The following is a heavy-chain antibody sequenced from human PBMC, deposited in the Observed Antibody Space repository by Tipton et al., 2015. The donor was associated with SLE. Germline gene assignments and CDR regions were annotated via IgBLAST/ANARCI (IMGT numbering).Heavy chain of an antibody. J-gene: IGHJ5*02. Sequence: SLRLSCAASGFTFSSYAMHWVRQAPGKGLEWVAVISYDGSNKYYADSVKGRFTISRDNSKNTLYLQMNSLRAEDTAVYYCAKERGYCSSTSPFCLWFDPWGQGTLVTVSS. CDR2: ISYDGSNK. CDR1: GFTFSSYA. D-gene: IGHD2-2*01. CDR3: AKERGYCSSTSPFCLWFDP. V-gene: IGHV3-30-3*01.